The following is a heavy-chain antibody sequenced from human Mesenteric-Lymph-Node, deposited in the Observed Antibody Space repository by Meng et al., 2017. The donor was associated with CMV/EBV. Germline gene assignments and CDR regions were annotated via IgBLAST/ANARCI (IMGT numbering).Heavy chain of an antibody. CDR1: GFSVSNNS. D-gene: IGHD1-26*01. J-gene: IGHJ4*02. CDR3: ARGWESYGSSRLDY. CDR2: IYTGSST. V-gene: IGHV3-66*01. Sequence: CAASGFSVSNNSMTWVRQAPGKGLEWVSVIYTGSSTYYADSVKGRFTISRDNSKNTVYLQMNSLRVEDTGVYYCARGWESYGSSRLDYWGQGTLVTVSS.